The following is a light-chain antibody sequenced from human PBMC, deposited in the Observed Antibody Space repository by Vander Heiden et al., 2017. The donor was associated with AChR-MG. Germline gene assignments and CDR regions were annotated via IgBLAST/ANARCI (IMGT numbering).Light chain of an antibody. CDR2: DVS. J-gene: IGLJ1*01. V-gene: IGLV2-14*03. CDR1: SSDVGGYNY. CDR3: SSYTSSSTLLYV. Sequence: QSALTQPAPVSGSPGQPITIPCTGTSSDVGGYNYVSWYQQQPGKAPKLMIYDVSNRPSGVSNRFSGSKSGNTASLTISGLQAEDEADYYCSSYTSSSTLLYVFGTGTKVTVL.